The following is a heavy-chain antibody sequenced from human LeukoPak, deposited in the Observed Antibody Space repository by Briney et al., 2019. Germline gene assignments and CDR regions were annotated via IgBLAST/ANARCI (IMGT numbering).Heavy chain of an antibody. D-gene: IGHD3-10*01. CDR1: GVSISSYY. CDR2: IFYSGGT. Sequence: PSETLSLTCTVSGVSISSYYWSWIRQTPGKGLEWIGNIFYSGGTYYSPSLTSRVTISLDTSRNQFSLKLNSVTAADTAVYYCAKSNGYGLVDIWGQGTMVTVSS. V-gene: IGHV4-59*04. J-gene: IGHJ3*02. CDR3: AKSNGYGLVDI.